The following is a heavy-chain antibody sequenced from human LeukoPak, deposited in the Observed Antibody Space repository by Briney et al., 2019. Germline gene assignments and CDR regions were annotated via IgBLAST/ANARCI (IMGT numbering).Heavy chain of an antibody. CDR2: ISADDSI. CDR3: ASSLSGSENYHYMDV. J-gene: IGHJ6*03. V-gene: IGHV3-48*03. CDR1: GFIFSNYE. Sequence: PGGSLRLSCAASGFIFSNYEMNWVRQAPGKGLEWISFISADDSIYYSDSVKGGFTLSRDNTKNSLYLQINSLRAEDTAVYYCASSLSGSENYHYMDVWGRGATVTISS. D-gene: IGHD5-12*01.